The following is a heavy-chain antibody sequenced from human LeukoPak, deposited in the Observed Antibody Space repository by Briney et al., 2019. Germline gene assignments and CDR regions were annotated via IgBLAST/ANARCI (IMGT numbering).Heavy chain of an antibody. CDR3: ARAHYYDSRDTVWY. V-gene: IGHV1-18*01. J-gene: IGHJ4*02. CDR2: ISAYNGNT. CDR1: GYTFTSYG. Sequence: ASVKVSCKASGYTFTSYGISWVRQAPGQGLEWMGWISAYNGNTNYAQKLQGRVTMTTDTSTSTAYMELRSLRSDDTAVYYCARAHYYDSRDTVWYWGQGTLVTVSS. D-gene: IGHD3-22*01.